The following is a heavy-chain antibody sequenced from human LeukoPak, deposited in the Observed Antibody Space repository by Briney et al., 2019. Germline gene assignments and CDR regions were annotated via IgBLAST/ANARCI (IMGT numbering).Heavy chain of an antibody. CDR2: ISSSGSTK. CDR3: AELGITMVGGV. V-gene: IGHV3-48*03. Sequence: GGSLRLSCAASGFTFSRYEINWVRQPPGKGLEGVAYISSSGSTKYYANSVKGRFTIYRDNAKNSLYLQMNSLRAEDTAVYYCAELGITMVGGVWGKGTTVTISS. J-gene: IGHJ6*04. D-gene: IGHD3-10*02. CDR1: GFTFSRYE.